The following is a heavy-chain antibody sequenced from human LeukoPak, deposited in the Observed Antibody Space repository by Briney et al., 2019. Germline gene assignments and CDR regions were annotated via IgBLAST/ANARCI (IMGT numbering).Heavy chain of an antibody. D-gene: IGHD6-13*01. Sequence: AASVKVSCKASGGTFSSYAISWVRQAPGQGLEWMGGIIPILGTANYAQKFQGRVTITTDESTSTAYMELSSLRSEDTAVYYCASGQLVARLNYYYYMDVWGKGTTVTVSS. J-gene: IGHJ6*03. CDR2: IIPILGTA. CDR1: GGTFSSYA. CDR3: ASGQLVARLNYYYYMDV. V-gene: IGHV1-69*05.